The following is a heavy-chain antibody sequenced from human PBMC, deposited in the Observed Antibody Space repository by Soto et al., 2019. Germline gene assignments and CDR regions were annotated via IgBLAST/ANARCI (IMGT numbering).Heavy chain of an antibody. Sequence: GGSLRLSCASSGFSVINYWMNWVRQAPGKGLVWVSHIKSDGTTSYADSVEGRFTVSRDDAKNTFYLQMNGLRAEDTAVYYCAKDRGEEGLKFLEWFGGMDVWGHGTTVTVSS. CDR1: GFSVINYW. CDR3: AKDRGEEGLKFLEWFGGMDV. D-gene: IGHD3-3*01. CDR2: IKSDGTT. V-gene: IGHV3-74*01. J-gene: IGHJ6*02.